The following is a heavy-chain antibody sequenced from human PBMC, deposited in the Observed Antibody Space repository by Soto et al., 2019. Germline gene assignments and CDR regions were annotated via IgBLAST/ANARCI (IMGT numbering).Heavy chain of an antibody. CDR3: AHSDGGYEIIYFDF. D-gene: IGHD5-12*01. J-gene: IGHJ4*02. V-gene: IGHV2-5*01. Sequence: SGPTLVNPTQTLTLTCTFSGFSLTTAGVAVGWIRQTPGGALEWLTLIYYNDGRRFSPSLKTRLTITGDTSKNQVVLSLTNVDPGDTATYFCAHSDGGYEIIYFDFWGQGIPVTVSS. CDR2: IYYNDGR. CDR1: GFSLTTAGVA.